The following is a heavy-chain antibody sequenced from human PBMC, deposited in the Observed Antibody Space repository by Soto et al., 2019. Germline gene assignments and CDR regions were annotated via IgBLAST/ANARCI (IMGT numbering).Heavy chain of an antibody. CDR2: IYYSGST. CDR1: GGSMSSYY. D-gene: IGHD6-13*01. CDR3: ASQSSSWYSPFDY. Sequence: PSETLSLTCTVSGGSMSSYYWSWIRQPPGKGLEWIGYIYYSGSTNYNPSLKSRVTISVDTSKNQFSLKLSSVTAADTAVYYCASQSSSWYSPFDYWGQGTLVTVSS. J-gene: IGHJ4*02. V-gene: IGHV4-59*01.